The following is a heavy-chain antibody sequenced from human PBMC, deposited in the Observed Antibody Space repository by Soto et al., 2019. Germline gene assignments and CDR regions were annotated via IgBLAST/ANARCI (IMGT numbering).Heavy chain of an antibody. D-gene: IGHD3-22*01. J-gene: IGHJ4*02. V-gene: IGHV3-30*18. CDR1: GFTFSSYG. CDR3: AKGVGPYYYDSSGYLFDY. CDR2: ISYDGSNK. Sequence: QVQLVESGGGVVQPGRSLRLSCAASGFTFSSYGMHWVRQAPGKGLEWVAVISYDGSNKYYADSVKGRFTISRDNSKNTLYVQMNSLRAEDTAVYYCAKGVGPYYYDSSGYLFDYWGQGTLVTVSS.